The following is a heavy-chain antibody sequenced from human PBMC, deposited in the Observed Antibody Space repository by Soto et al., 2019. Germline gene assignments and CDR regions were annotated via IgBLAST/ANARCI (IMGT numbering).Heavy chain of an antibody. CDR1: GYTFTSYG. Sequence: GASVKVSCKASGYTFTSYGISWVRQAPGQGLEWMGWINPYNGNTKYAQKFQGRVTMTTDTSTSTAYMELRSLRSDDTAMYYCARHRFSSAWYKYWGQGTLVTVSS. V-gene: IGHV1-18*01. CDR2: INPYNGNT. J-gene: IGHJ4*02. D-gene: IGHD6-19*01. CDR3: ARHRFSSAWYKY.